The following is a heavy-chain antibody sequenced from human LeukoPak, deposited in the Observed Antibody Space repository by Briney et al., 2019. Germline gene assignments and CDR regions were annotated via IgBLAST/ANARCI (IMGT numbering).Heavy chain of an antibody. V-gene: IGHV4-38-2*02. J-gene: IGHJ6*02. Sequence: SETLSLTCTVSGYSISSGYYWGWIRQPPGKGLEWIGSIYHSGSTYYNPSLKSRVTISVDTSKNQFSLKLSSVTAADTAVYYCARDPAGAIWGFGLRYYYYGVDVWGQGTTVTVSS. CDR2: IYHSGST. CDR3: ARDPAGAIWGFGLRYYYYGVDV. D-gene: IGHD3-10*01. CDR1: GYSISSGYY.